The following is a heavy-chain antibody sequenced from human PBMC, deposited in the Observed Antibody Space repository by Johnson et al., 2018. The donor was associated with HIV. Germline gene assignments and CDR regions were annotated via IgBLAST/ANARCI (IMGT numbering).Heavy chain of an antibody. CDR2: ISSSGSTI. V-gene: IGHV3-11*01. J-gene: IGHJ3*02. CDR1: GFTFSDYY. D-gene: IGHD3-22*01. CDR3: AKDRLGTMIVIGAFDI. Sequence: QVQLVESGGGLVKPGGSLRLSCAASGFTFSDYYMSWIRQAPGKGLAWVSYISSSGSTIYYADSVKGRFTISRDNAKNSLYLQMNSLRAEDTALYYSAKDRLGTMIVIGAFDIWGQGTMVTVSS.